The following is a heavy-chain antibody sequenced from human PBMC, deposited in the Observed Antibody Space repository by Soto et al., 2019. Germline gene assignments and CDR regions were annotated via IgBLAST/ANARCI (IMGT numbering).Heavy chain of an antibody. J-gene: IGHJ4*02. V-gene: IGHV3-21*01. CDR1: GFTFSSYS. CDR2: ISSSSSYI. CDR3: AREPRGYSYCVDY. Sequence: GGSLRLSCAASGFTFSSYSMNWVRQAPGKGLEWVSSISSSSSYIYYADSVKGRFTISRDNAKNSLYLQMNSLRAEDTAVYYCAREPRGYSYCVDYWDQGTLVTVSS. D-gene: IGHD5-18*01.